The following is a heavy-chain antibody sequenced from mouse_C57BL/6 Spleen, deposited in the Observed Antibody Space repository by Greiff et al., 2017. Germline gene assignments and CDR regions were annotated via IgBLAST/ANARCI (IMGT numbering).Heavy chain of an antibody. CDR3: TRTGYYGSSPAWFAD. CDR2: IDPETGGT. CDR1: GYTFTDYE. J-gene: IGHJ3*01. V-gene: IGHV1-15*01. Sequence: QVQLQQSGAELVRPGASVTLSCKASGYTFTDYEMHWVKQTPVHGLEWIGAIDPETGGTAYNQKFKGKAILTADKSSSTAYMELRSLTSEDSAVYYCTRTGYYGSSPAWFADWGKGTLVTVSA. D-gene: IGHD1-1*01.